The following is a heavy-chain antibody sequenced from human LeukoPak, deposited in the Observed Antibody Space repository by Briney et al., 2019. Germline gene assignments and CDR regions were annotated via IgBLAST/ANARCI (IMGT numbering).Heavy chain of an antibody. V-gene: IGHV4-34*01. CDR1: GGSFSGYY. CDR2: INHSGST. D-gene: IGHD2-2*01. J-gene: IGHJ5*02. CDR3: ARENVVLVPAALDNWFDP. Sequence: SETLSLTCAVYGGSFSGYYWSWIRQPPGKGLEWIGEINHSGSTNYNPSLKSRVTISIDTSKNHFSLKLSSVTAADTAMYYCARENVVLVPAALDNWFDPWGQGTLVTVSS.